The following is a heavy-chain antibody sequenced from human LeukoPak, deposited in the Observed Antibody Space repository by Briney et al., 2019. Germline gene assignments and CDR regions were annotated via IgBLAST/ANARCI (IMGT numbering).Heavy chain of an antibody. CDR3: ARHLNNCGDDCYIFDY. Sequence: PSETLSLTCTVSGGSVFSYYWSWIRQPPGKGLEWMGYIYYSGSTNYNPSLKSRVTISVDTSKNQFSLRVSSVTAADTAVYYCARHLNNCGDDCYIFDYWGQGTLVTVSS. CDR1: GGSVFSYY. J-gene: IGHJ4*02. D-gene: IGHD2-21*01. V-gene: IGHV4-59*08. CDR2: IYYSGST.